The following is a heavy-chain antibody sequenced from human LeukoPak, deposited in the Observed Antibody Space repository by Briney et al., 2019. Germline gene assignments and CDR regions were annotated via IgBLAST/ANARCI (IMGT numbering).Heavy chain of an antibody. D-gene: IGHD2-2*01. CDR1: GFTFNDYG. V-gene: IGHV3-20*04. CDR2: INWNGGST. Sequence: GGSLRLSCAASGFTFNDYGMSWVRQAPGKGLEWVSGINWNGGSTGYADSVKGRFTISRDNAKNSLYLQMNSLRAEDTALYYCAREARVVPAATVFDYWGQGTLVAVSS. CDR3: AREARVVPAATVFDY. J-gene: IGHJ4*02.